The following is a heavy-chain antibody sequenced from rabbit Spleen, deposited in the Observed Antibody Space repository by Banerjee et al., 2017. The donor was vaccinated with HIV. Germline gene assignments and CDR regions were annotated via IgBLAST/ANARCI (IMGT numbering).Heavy chain of an antibody. V-gene: IGHV1S45*01. J-gene: IGHJ4*01. Sequence: QEQLVESGGGLVQPGGSLKLSCKASGFDFSVKHIMCWVRQAPGKGLQWIACINAITGKSVYASWAKGRFTMSRTSSTTVTLQMTSLTAADTATYFCARDLVAVIGWNFNLWGPGTLVTVS. CDR1: GFDFSVKHI. CDR3: ARDLVAVIGWNFNL. CDR2: INAITGKS. D-gene: IGHD1-1*01.